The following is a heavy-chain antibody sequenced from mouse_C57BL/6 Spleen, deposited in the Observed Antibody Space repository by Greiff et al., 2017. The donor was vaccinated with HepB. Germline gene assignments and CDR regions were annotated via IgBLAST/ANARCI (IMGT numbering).Heavy chain of an antibody. CDR3: AREGKNGNYVFDY. D-gene: IGHD2-1*01. CDR2: IYPGSGYT. V-gene: IGHV1-63*01. J-gene: IGHJ2*01. Sequence: VQLQQSGAELVRPGTSVKMSCKASGYTFTNYWIGWAKQRPGHGLEWIGDIYPGSGYTNYNEKFKGKATLTADKSSSTAYMQFSSLTSEDSAIYYCAREGKNGNYVFDYWGQGTTLTVSS. CDR1: GYTFTNYW.